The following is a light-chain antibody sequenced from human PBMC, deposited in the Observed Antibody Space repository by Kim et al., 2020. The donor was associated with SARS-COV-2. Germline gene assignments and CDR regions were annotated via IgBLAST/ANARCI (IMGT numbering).Light chain of an antibody. V-gene: IGLV1-51*01. Sequence: GQKVTISCSGSSSNIGNNYVSWYQHLPGTAPKLHIYDNNKRPSGIPDRFSGSKSGTSATLGITGLQTGDEADYYCGTWDSSLSAVVFGGGTKLTVL. CDR1: SSNIGNNY. J-gene: IGLJ2*01. CDR3: GTWDSSLSAVV. CDR2: DNN.